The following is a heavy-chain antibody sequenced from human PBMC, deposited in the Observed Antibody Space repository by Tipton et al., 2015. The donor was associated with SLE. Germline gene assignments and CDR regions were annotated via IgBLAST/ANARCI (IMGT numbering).Heavy chain of an antibody. J-gene: IGHJ3*02. CDR1: GGSFSGYY. V-gene: IGHV3-30*03. D-gene: IGHD3-3*01. Sequence: LSLTCAVYGGSFSGYYWSWIRQPPGKGLEWVAVISYDGSNKYYADSVKGRFTIYRDNSKNTLYLQMNSLRAEDTAVYYCARVAITIFGVVPVGGTFDIWGQCTIVTVSS. CDR2: ISYDGSNK. CDR3: ARVAITIFGVVPVGGTFDI.